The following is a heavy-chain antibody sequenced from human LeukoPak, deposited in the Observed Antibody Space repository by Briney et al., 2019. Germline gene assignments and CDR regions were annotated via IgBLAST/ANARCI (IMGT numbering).Heavy chain of an antibody. J-gene: IGHJ4*02. Sequence: ASVKVSCKASGGTFSSYAISWVRQAPGQGLEWMVGIIPSFGTANYAQKFHGRVTITADESTSTAYMELSSLRSEDTAVYFCARVSRTSMVRGIITFDYWGQGTLVTVSS. V-gene: IGHV1-69*13. CDR1: GGTFSSYA. D-gene: IGHD3-10*01. CDR2: IIPSFGTA. CDR3: ARVSRTSMVRGIITFDY.